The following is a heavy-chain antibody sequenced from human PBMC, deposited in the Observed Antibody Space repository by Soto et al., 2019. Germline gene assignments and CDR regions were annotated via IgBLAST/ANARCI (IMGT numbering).Heavy chain of an antibody. J-gene: IGHJ4*02. Sequence: SETLSLTCTVSGGSISSGGYYWSWIRQHPGKGLEWIGYIYYSGSTYYNPSLKSRVTISVDTSKSQFSLKLSSVTAADTAVYYCARGGGVYYFDYWGQGTLVTVSS. CDR3: ARGGGVYYFDY. CDR2: IYYSGST. D-gene: IGHD2-8*02. V-gene: IGHV4-31*03. CDR1: GGSISSGGYY.